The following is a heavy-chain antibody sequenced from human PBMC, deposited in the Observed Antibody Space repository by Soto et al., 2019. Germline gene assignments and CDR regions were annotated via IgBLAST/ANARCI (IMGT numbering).Heavy chain of an antibody. CDR1: GFTFSNYW. CDR3: ARGDGDYHDGNGYLGRH. Sequence: EVQLVESGGGLVQPGGSLRLSCAASGFTFSNYWMHWVRQAPGKGLVWVSRIRSDGSNAEYADSVKGRFTISRANAENTLYLQMNRLIVEDKAVYYCARGDGDYHDGNGYLGRHWGQGTLVTVSP. D-gene: IGHD3-22*01. CDR2: IRSDGSNA. J-gene: IGHJ4*02. V-gene: IGHV3-74*01.